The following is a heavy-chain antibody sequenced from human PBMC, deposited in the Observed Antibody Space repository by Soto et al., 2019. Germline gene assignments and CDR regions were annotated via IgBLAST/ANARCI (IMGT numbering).Heavy chain of an antibody. Sequence: VQLVESGGGLVQPGGSLRLTCAVSGFTFSGSWMSWVRRAPGKGLEWVANVNQDGSDKNYVDSVKGRFTISRDNAKNALYWEMNSLGGEDSAGYYWGGGGGNFDYWGQGSLVTVSS. J-gene: IGHJ4*02. CDR1: GFTFSGSW. V-gene: IGHV3-7*04. CDR3: GGGGGNFDY. CDR2: VNQDGSDK. D-gene: IGHD3-16*01.